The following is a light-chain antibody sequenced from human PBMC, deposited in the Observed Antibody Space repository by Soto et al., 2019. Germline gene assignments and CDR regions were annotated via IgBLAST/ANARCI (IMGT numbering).Light chain of an antibody. Sequence: IDVTQSPSSLAASVGDRVTITCRASQTSSTYVNWYRQKSGAAPELLIYDASTLQSGVPSRFRGGGSGTDFTLTISSLQLDDFATYYCQQSYNTPLTFGQGTKVEIK. J-gene: IGKJ1*01. CDR1: QTSSTY. CDR2: DAS. V-gene: IGKV1-39*01. CDR3: QQSYNTPLT.